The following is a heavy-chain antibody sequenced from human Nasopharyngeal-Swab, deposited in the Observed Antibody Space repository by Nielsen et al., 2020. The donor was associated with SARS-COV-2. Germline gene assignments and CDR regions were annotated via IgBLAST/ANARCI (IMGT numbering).Heavy chain of an antibody. CDR1: GGSISSYY. CDR3: ARAPYDFWSGYQGYYYYYMDV. J-gene: IGHJ6*03. CDR2: IYYSGST. Sequence: SETLSLTCTVSGGSISSYYWSWIRQPPGKGLEWIGYIYYSGSTNYNPSLKSRVTISVDTSKNQLSLKLSSVTAADTAVYYCARAPYDFWSGYQGYYYYYMDVWGKGTTVTVSS. D-gene: IGHD3-3*01. V-gene: IGHV4-59*01.